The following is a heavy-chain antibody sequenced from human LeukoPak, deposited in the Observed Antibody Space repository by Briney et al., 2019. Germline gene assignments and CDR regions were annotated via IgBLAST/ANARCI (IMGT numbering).Heavy chain of an antibody. Sequence: GGSLRLSCAVSGFTFSGFWMSWSRQAPGKGLEWVASINSDGSEGYYADVVQGRFTISRDNAKNSLYLQINSLRAEDTAVYYCARSSYSSSSSVWGQGTMVTVSS. CDR2: INSDGSEG. CDR1: GFTFSGFW. D-gene: IGHD6-6*01. CDR3: ARSSYSSSSSV. J-gene: IGHJ3*01. V-gene: IGHV3-7*03.